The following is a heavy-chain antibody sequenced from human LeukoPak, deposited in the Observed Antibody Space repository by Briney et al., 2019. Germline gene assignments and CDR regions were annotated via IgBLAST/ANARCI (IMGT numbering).Heavy chain of an antibody. CDR3: ARGQGWLQLSCFDY. V-gene: IGHV3-21*01. CDR1: GFTFSSYS. CDR2: ISSSSSYI. J-gene: IGHJ4*02. Sequence: TGGSLRLSCAASGFTFSSYSMNWVRQAPGKGLEWVSSISSSSSYIYYADSVKGRFTISRDNAKNSLYLQMNSLRAEDTAVYYCARGQGWLQLSCFDYWGQGTLVTVSS. D-gene: IGHD5-24*01.